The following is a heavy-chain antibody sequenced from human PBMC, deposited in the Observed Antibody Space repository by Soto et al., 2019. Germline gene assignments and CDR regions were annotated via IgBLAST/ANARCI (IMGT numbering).Heavy chain of an antibody. J-gene: IGHJ2*01. CDR1: GLTVSANY. Sequence: GGSLRLSCAASGLTVSANYMNWVRQAPGKGLEWVSLLYSGGTAYYADSVRGRFTISRDNSKNTLYLQMNSLRVEDTAVYFCARARSSTMIVVTNHWYFDLWGRGTLVTVSS. CDR2: LYSGGTA. D-gene: IGHD3-22*01. V-gene: IGHV3-53*01. CDR3: ARARSSTMIVVTNHWYFDL.